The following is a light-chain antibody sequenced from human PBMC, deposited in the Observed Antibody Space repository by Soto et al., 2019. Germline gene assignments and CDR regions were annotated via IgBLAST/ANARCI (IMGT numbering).Light chain of an antibody. CDR1: QSVSSN. J-gene: IGKJ4*01. V-gene: IGKV3-15*01. CDR3: QQLSRYPLT. Sequence: EIVLTQSPVTLSLSPGERATLSCRASQSVSSNLAWYQQKPGQAPRLLIYGASTRATGIPARFSGSGSEKEFSLTIRALQPEDFATYYCQQLSRYPLTFGGGTKVDI. CDR2: GAS.